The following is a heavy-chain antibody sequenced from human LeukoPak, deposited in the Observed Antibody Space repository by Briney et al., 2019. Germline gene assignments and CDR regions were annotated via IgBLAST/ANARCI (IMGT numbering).Heavy chain of an antibody. CDR3: ARAPGLYYDILTGYYY. V-gene: IGHV1-2*02. J-gene: IGHJ4*02. Sequence: ASVKVSCKASGCTFTGYYMHWVRQAPGQGPEWMGWINPNSGGTNYAQKFQGRVTMTRDTSISTAYMELSRLRSDDTAVYYCARAPGLYYDILTGYYYWGQGTLVTVSS. D-gene: IGHD3-9*01. CDR1: GCTFTGYY. CDR2: INPNSGGT.